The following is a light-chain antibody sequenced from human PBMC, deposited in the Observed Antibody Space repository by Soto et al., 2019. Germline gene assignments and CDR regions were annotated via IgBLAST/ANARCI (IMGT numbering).Light chain of an antibody. Sequence: EIVVTQSPATLSVSPGERATLSCRASQNVSSFLAWYQQKPGQAPRLLVYGASTRATGIPARFSGSGSGTEFTLTISSLQSEDFAVYYCQQYNNWPKTFGQGTKVDIK. CDR3: QQYNNWPKT. J-gene: IGKJ1*01. CDR1: QNVSSF. CDR2: GAS. V-gene: IGKV3-15*01.